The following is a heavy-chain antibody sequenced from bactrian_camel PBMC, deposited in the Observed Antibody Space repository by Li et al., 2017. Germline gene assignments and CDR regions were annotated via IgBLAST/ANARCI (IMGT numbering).Heavy chain of an antibody. CDR2: FNHDRTI. V-gene: IGHV3S53*01. CDR3: ALRYGDCSWTASVYKH. J-gene: IGHJ4*01. D-gene: IGHD3*01. Sequence: QLVESGGGSVQAGGSLKLPCTTSGNIFRRCGKGWYRQGLGKEREMVSFFNHDRTITYADSVKGRFTISKDFANAKRTLYLQMNSLQPEDTAMYYCALRYGDCSWTASVYKHWGQGTQVTVS. CDR1: GNIFRRCG.